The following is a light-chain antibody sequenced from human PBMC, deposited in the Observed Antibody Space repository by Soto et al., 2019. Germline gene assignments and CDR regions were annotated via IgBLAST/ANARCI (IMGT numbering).Light chain of an antibody. CDR1: QSVSSSY. Sequence: EIVLTQSPGTLSLSPGERATLSCRASQSVSSSYLAWYQQKPGQAPRLLIYGASNRATGIPDRISGSGSGTDFTLTISRLEPEDFAVYYCQQYGSSPQTFGQGTKVDIK. CDR2: GAS. J-gene: IGKJ1*01. V-gene: IGKV3-20*01. CDR3: QQYGSSPQT.